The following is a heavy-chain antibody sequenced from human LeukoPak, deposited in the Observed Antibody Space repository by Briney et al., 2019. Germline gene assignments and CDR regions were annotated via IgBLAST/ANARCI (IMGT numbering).Heavy chain of an antibody. V-gene: IGHV3-23*01. J-gene: IGHJ6*02. Sequence: GGSLRLSCAASGVTFSSYAMSWVRQAPGKGLEWVSAISGSGGSTYYADSVKGRFTISRDNSKNTLYLQMNSLRAEDTAVYYCAKDLNVLLYGMDVWGQGTTVTVSS. CDR2: ISGSGGST. CDR3: AKDLNVLLYGMDV. CDR1: GVTFSSYA. D-gene: IGHD3-10*01.